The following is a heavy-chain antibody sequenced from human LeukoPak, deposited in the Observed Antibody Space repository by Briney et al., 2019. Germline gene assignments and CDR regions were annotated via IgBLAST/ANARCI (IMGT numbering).Heavy chain of an antibody. CDR2: IYSGGSI. D-gene: IGHD3-10*01. V-gene: IGHV3-66*01. CDR3: ARGAITMVRGWEFDY. J-gene: IGHJ4*02. Sequence: GGSLRLSCAASGFTVSTNYMSWVRQAPGKGLEWVSVIYSGGSIYNTNSVKGRFTISRDNSKNTLYLQMNSLRAEDTAVYYCARGAITMVRGWEFDYWGRGTLVAVSS. CDR1: GFTVSTNY.